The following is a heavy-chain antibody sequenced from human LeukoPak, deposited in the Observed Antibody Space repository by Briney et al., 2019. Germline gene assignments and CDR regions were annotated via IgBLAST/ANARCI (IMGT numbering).Heavy chain of an antibody. D-gene: IGHD3-22*01. CDR3: AAGLDYYDSSGFDY. V-gene: IGHV3-48*03. Sequence: GGSLRLSCAASGFTFSRYEMNWVRQAPGKGLEWVSYISSSGSTIYYADSVKGRFTISRDNAKNSLYLQMNSLRAEDAAVYYCAAGLDYYDSSGFDYWGQATLVTVSS. J-gene: IGHJ4*02. CDR1: GFTFSRYE. CDR2: ISSSGSTI.